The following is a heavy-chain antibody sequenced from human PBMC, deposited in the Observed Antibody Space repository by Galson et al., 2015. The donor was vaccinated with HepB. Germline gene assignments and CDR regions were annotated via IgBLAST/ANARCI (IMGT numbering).Heavy chain of an antibody. J-gene: IGHJ5*02. Sequence: TLSLTCTVSGGSISSGSYYWSWIRQPAGKGLEWIGRIYTSGSTNYNPSLKSRVTMSVDTSKNQFSLRVTSVTAADTAVYYCARGSTTSCYTLGLGPCGFDPWGQGTLVTVSS. D-gene: IGHD2-2*02. CDR2: IYTSGST. CDR3: ARGSTTSCYTLGLGPCGFDP. V-gene: IGHV4-61*02. CDR1: GGSISSGSYY.